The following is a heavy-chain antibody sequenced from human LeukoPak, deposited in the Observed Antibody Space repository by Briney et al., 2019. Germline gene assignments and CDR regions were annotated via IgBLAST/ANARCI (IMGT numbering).Heavy chain of an antibody. CDR2: IAQDGRAK. CDR3: ARVRRQVLWTCLDY. D-gene: IGHD2-2*01. V-gene: IGHV3-7*03. CDR1: GFSFSSHW. J-gene: IGHJ4*02. Sequence: GGSLRLSCAATGFSFSSHWMNWVRQAPGKGLEWVANIAQDGRAKYYVESVQGRFTVSRDSSKNTLYLQMSSLRAEDTATYYCARVRRQVLWTCLDYWGQGTLVTVSS.